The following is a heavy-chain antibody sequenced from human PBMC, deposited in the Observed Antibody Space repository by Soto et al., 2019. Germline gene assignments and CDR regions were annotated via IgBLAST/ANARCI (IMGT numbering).Heavy chain of an antibody. D-gene: IGHD2-2*02. J-gene: IGHJ5*02. CDR2: INPNSGGT. Sequence: ASVKVSCKASGYTFTGYYMHWVRQAPGQGLEWMGWINPNSGGTNYAQKFQGRVTMTRDTSISTAYMELSRLRSDDTAVYYCARGGIDCSSTSCYTGWFDPWGQGTLVTVS. CDR1: GYTFTGYY. CDR3: ARGGIDCSSTSCYTGWFDP. V-gene: IGHV1-2*02.